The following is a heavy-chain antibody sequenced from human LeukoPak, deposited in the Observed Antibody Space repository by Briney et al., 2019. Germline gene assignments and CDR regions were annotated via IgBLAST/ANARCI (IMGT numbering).Heavy chain of an antibody. Sequence: SETLSLTCTVSGGSISSYYWSWIRQPAGKGREWIGRIYTSGSTNYNPSLKSRVTMSVDTSKNQFSLKLSSVTAADTAVYYCARDRGDGYKLDAFDIWGQGTMVTVSS. CDR1: GGSISSYY. J-gene: IGHJ3*02. D-gene: IGHD5-24*01. V-gene: IGHV4-4*07. CDR3: ARDRGDGYKLDAFDI. CDR2: IYTSGST.